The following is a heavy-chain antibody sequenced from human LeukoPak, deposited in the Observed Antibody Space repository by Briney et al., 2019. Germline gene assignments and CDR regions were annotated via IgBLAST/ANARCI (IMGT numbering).Heavy chain of an antibody. J-gene: IGHJ4*02. CDR1: GHTFTSYY. Sequence: ASVKVSCKASGHTFTSYYMHWVRQAPGQGLEWMGIINPSGGSTSDAQKFQDRVTMTRDTSTSTVYMELSSLRSEDTAVYYCARDYCSGGSCYFDYWGQGTLVTVSS. CDR3: ARDYCSGGSCYFDY. CDR2: INPSGGST. V-gene: IGHV1-46*01. D-gene: IGHD2-15*01.